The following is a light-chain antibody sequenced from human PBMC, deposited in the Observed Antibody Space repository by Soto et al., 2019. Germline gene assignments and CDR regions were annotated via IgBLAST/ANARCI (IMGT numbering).Light chain of an antibody. CDR2: DAS. J-gene: IGKJ4*01. CDR1: QDIYNY. CDR3: QQYDNLPT. V-gene: IGKV1-33*01. Sequence: DIQMTQSPSSLSASVGDRVTITCQASQDIYNYLNWYQQKPGEAPKLLIYDASNLETGVPSRFSGSGSGTDFTVTISSLQPEDIATYYCQQYDNLPTFGGGTKVEIK.